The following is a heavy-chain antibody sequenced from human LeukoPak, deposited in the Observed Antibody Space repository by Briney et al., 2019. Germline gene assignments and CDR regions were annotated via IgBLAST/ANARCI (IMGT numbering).Heavy chain of an antibody. J-gene: IGHJ4*02. V-gene: IGHV3-30-3*01. CDR2: ISYDGSNK. Sequence: GGSLRLSCAASGFTFSSYPMHWVRQAPGKGLEWVAVISYDGSNKYYADSVKGRFTISRDNSKNTLYLQMNSLRAEDTAVYYCARDGWEPHPNFDYWGQGTLVTVSS. CDR1: GFTFSSYP. CDR3: ARDGWEPHPNFDY. D-gene: IGHD1-26*01.